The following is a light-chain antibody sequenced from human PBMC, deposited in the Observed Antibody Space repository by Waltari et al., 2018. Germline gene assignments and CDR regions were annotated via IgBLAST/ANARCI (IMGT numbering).Light chain of an antibody. CDR1: SRDVGNYNL. V-gene: IGLV2-23*02. CDR3: CSYAGSSISV. Sequence: QSALTQTATVSGSPGQSITISCTGTSRDVGNYNLASWYQQHPGKAPKLIIYDVNKRPSGVSNRFSGSKSGNTASLTISGLQAADEADYYCCSYAGSSISVFGGGTRLTVL. CDR2: DVN. J-gene: IGLJ3*02.